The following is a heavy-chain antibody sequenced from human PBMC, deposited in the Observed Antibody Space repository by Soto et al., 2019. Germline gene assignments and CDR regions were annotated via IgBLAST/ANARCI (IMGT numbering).Heavy chain of an antibody. V-gene: IGHV4-59*08. CDR2: IYYSGST. CDR1: GGSISSYY. D-gene: IGHD3-22*01. Sequence: SETLSLTCTVSGGSISSYYWSWIRQPPGKGLEWIGYIYYSGSTNYNPSLKSRVTISVDTSKNQFSLKLSSVTAADSAVYYCSRGGVDYYDSSGYYFSPYYFDYWGQGTLVTVSS. CDR3: SRGGVDYYDSSGYYFSPYYFDY. J-gene: IGHJ4*02.